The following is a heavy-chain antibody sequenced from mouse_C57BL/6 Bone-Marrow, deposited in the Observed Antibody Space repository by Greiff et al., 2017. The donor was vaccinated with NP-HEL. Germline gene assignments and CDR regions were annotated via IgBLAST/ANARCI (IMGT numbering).Heavy chain of an antibody. D-gene: IGHD1-1*01. J-gene: IGHJ2*01. CDR2: SRNKANDYTT. CDR3: ARDAGYGDFDY. V-gene: IGHV7-1*01. CDR1: GFTFRDFY. Sequence: VMLVESGGGLVQSGRSLRLSCATSGFTFRDFYMEWVRQAPGKGLEWIAASRNKANDYTTEYSASVKGRFIVSRDTSQSILYLQMNALRAEDTAIYYCARDAGYGDFDYWGQGTTLTVSS.